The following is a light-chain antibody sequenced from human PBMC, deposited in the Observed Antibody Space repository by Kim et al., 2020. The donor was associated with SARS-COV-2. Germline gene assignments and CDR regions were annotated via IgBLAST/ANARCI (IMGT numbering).Light chain of an antibody. V-gene: IGLV3-1*01. CDR3: QAWDSRNYV. Sequence: VPPEQTASTTCADDKLGDKYTCWHQQKAGQSPVVVIYQDSRRSSGLAERFSGSNAGTTATLISSGTEAMDEDDYYCQAWDSRNYVFGAGTKVTVL. J-gene: IGLJ1*01. CDR1: KLGDKY. CDR2: QDS.